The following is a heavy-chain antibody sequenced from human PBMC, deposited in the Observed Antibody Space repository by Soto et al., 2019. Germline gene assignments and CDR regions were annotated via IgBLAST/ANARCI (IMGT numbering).Heavy chain of an antibody. CDR2: IYPGDSDT. CDR1: GYSFTSYW. Sequence: GESLKISCKGSGYSFTSYWIGWVRQMPGKGLEWMGIIYPGDSDTRYSPSFQGQVTISADKSISTAYLQWSSLKASDTAMYYCARHLKYCSSTSCYPGRYYYYYYGTDVSGPATTFTVSS. D-gene: IGHD2-2*01. J-gene: IGHJ6*02. CDR3: ARHLKYCSSTSCYPGRYYYYYYGTDV. V-gene: IGHV5-51*01.